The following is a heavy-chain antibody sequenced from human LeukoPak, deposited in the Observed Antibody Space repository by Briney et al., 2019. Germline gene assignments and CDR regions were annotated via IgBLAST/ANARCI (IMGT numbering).Heavy chain of an antibody. Sequence: PGGSLRLSCAASGFTFSSYAMSWVRQAPGKGLEWVSAISGSGGSTYYADSVKGRFTISRDSPKNTLYLQMNSLRAEDTAVYYCAKGGVGATNYYYYMDVWGKGTTVTVSS. J-gene: IGHJ6*03. CDR3: AKGGVGATNYYYYMDV. CDR1: GFTFSSYA. D-gene: IGHD1-26*01. V-gene: IGHV3-23*01. CDR2: ISGSGGST.